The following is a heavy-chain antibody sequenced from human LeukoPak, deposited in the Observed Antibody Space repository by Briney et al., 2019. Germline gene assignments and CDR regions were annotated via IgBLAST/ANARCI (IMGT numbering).Heavy chain of an antibody. J-gene: IGHJ6*03. Sequence: KPSETLSLTCAVYGGSFSGYYWSWIRQPPGKGLEWIGEINHSGSTNYNPSLKSRVTISVDTSKNQFSLKLSSVTAADTAVYYCARHVDYGDYGYYYYYMDVWDKGTTVTISS. CDR2: INHSGST. CDR3: ARHVDYGDYGYYYYYMDV. V-gene: IGHV4-34*01. D-gene: IGHD4-17*01. CDR1: GGSFSGYY.